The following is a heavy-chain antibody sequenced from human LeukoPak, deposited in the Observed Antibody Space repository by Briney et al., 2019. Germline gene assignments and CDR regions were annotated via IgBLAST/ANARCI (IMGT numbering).Heavy chain of an antibody. Sequence: NPGGSLRLSCAASGFTFSSYSMNWVRQAPGKGLEWVSSISSSSSYIYYADSVKGRFTISRDNAKNSLYLQMNSLRAEDTAVYYCAREGDDFWSGYPSSYWGQGTLVTVSS. D-gene: IGHD3-3*01. CDR2: ISSSSSYI. J-gene: IGHJ4*02. CDR1: GFTFSSYS. V-gene: IGHV3-21*01. CDR3: AREGDDFWSGYPSSY.